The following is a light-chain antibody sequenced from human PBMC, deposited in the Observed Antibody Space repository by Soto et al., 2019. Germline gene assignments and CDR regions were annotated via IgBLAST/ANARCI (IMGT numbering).Light chain of an antibody. CDR3: QFYGSSPQT. CDR1: QSVSSSY. Sequence: EVVLTQSPGTLSLSPGERATLSCRASQSVSSSYLGWYQQKPGQAPRLLIYGASSRATGIPDRFSGSGSGTDFTLTISRLEPEDVAVYYCQFYGSSPQTFGQGTKVDI. V-gene: IGKV3-20*01. J-gene: IGKJ1*01. CDR2: GAS.